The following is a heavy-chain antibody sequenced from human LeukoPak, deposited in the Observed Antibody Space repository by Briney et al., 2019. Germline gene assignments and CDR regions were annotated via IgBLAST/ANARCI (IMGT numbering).Heavy chain of an antibody. CDR3: ARDLHKRGYCSGGSCYVPPFDY. D-gene: IGHD2-15*01. Sequence: GASVKVSCKASGYTFTGYYMHWVRQAPGQGLEWMGWINPNSGGTNYAQKFQGRVTMTRDTSISTAYMELSRLGSDDTAVYYCARDLHKRGYCSGGSCYVPPFDYWGQGTLVTVSS. J-gene: IGHJ4*02. CDR1: GYTFTGYY. CDR2: INPNSGGT. V-gene: IGHV1-2*02.